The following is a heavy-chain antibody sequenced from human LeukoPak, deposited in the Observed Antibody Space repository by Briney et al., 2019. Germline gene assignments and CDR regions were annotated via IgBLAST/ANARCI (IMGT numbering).Heavy chain of an antibody. D-gene: IGHD3-10*01. CDR2: IDWDDDK. Sequence: TLSLTCTVSGGSISSYYWSWIRQPPGKALEWLARIDWDDDKFYSTSLKTRLTISKDTSKNQVVLTMTNMDPVDTATYYCARMGWFGELLFDYWGQGTLVTVSS. CDR3: ARMGWFGELLFDY. CDR1: GGSISSYYW. V-gene: IGHV2-70*16. J-gene: IGHJ4*02.